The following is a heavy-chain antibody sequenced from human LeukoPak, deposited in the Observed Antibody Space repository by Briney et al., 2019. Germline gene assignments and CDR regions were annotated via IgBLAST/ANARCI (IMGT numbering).Heavy chain of an antibody. D-gene: IGHD3-22*01. J-gene: IGHJ4*02. Sequence: SETLSLTCTVSGGSIRSSNYYWGWIRQPPGKGLEWIGSMYHSGSTYYNPSLKGRVTISVDTSKNQFSLKLGSVTAADTAVYYCARIDASGYYQDYFDYWGQGTLVTVSS. CDR2: MYHSGST. V-gene: IGHV4-39*01. CDR1: GGSIRSSNYY. CDR3: ARIDASGYYQDYFDY.